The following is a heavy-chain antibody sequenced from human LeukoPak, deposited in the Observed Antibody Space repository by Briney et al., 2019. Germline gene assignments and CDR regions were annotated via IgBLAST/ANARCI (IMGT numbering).Heavy chain of an antibody. J-gene: IGHJ6*03. CDR3: ARVLVIRAGVYVDV. CDR1: GYTFTSYD. D-gene: IGHD3-9*01. V-gene: IGHV1-8*01. CDR2: MNPNSGNT. Sequence: ASVKVSCKASGYTFTSYDINWVRQATGQGLEWMGWMNPNSGNTGYAQKFQGRVTMTRNTSISTAYMELSSLRSEDTAVYYCARVLVIRAGVYVDVWGKGTMVTVSS.